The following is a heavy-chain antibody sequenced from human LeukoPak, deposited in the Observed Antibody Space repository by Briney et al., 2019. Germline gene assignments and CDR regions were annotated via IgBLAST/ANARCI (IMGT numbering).Heavy chain of an antibody. V-gene: IGHV3-30-3*01. CDR3: ASSPQDYYGSGSYYNAAWYYFDY. CDR1: GFTFSSYA. J-gene: IGHJ4*02. CDR2: ISYDGSNK. D-gene: IGHD3-10*01. Sequence: GGSLRLSCAASGFTFSSYAMHWVRQAPGKGLEWVAVISYDGSNKYYADSVKGRFTISRDNSKNTLYPQMNSLRAEDTAVYYCASSPQDYYGSGSYYNAAWYYFDYWGQGTLVTVSS.